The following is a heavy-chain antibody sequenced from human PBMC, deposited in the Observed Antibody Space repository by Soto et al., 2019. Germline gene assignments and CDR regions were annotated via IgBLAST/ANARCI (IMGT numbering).Heavy chain of an antibody. CDR1: GFTCSSYA. V-gene: IGHV3-23*01. D-gene: IGHD6-13*01. CDR2: ISGSGGST. J-gene: IGHJ4*02. Sequence: EVQLLESGGGLVQPGGSLRLSCAASGFTCSSYAMSWVRQAPGKGLEWVSAISGSGGSTYYADSVKGRFTISSDHSRNTLYLQMNSLRAEDTAVYYCAKETSSTWFPLDYWGQGTLVTVSS. CDR3: AKETSSTWFPLDY.